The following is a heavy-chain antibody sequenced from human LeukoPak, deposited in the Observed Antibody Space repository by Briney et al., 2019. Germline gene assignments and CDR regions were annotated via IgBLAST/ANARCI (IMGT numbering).Heavy chain of an antibody. D-gene: IGHD4-17*01. CDR1: GFRFNTYG. V-gene: IGHV3-33*01. Sequence: GGSLRLSCEASGFRFNTYGMHWVRQAPGKGLAWVAVIWFDGSQQYYADSVKGRFAISRDNSKNMVFLQMNSLRVEDTGIYYCVREAGSDYLFDSWGQGTLVTVCS. CDR3: VREAGSDYLFDS. J-gene: IGHJ4*02. CDR2: IWFDGSQQ.